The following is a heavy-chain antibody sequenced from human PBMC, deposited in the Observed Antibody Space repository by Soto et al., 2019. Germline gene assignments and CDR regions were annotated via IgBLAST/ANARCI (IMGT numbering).Heavy chain of an antibody. Sequence: PSETLSLTCAVYGGSFSGYYWSWIRQPPEKGLEWIGEINHSGSTKYNPSLKSRVTISVDTSKNQFSLKLSSVTAADTAVYYCARVSITIFGVVMGHHYYGMDVWGQGTTVTAP. CDR2: INHSGST. CDR3: ARVSITIFGVVMGHHYYGMDV. J-gene: IGHJ6*02. CDR1: GGSFSGYY. D-gene: IGHD3-3*01. V-gene: IGHV4-34*01.